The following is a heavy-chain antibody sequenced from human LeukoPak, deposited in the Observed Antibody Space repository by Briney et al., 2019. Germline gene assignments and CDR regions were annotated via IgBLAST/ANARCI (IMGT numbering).Heavy chain of an antibody. V-gene: IGHV4-4*07. Sequence: PAETLSLTCTVSGGSISNYYWNWIRQPAGKGLEWIGRIYTSGSTYYNPSLKSRVTMSVDTSKNHFSLKLTSVTAADTAMYYCARATRMPDFDCWGQGTLVSVSS. CDR2: IYTSGST. CDR3: ARATRMPDFDC. D-gene: IGHD2-2*01. J-gene: IGHJ4*02. CDR1: GGSISNYY.